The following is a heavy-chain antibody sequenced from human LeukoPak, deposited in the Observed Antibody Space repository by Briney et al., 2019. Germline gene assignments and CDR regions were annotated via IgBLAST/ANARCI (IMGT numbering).Heavy chain of an antibody. V-gene: IGHV1-69*05. J-gene: IGHJ5*02. CDR2: IIPIFGTA. CDR3: ASLSGYSNHGGRDWFDP. D-gene: IGHD4-11*01. CDR1: GGTFSSYA. Sequence: AASVKVSCKASGGTFSSYAISWVRQAPGQGLEWMGGIIPIFGTANYAQKFQGRVTITTDESTSTAYMELSSLRSEDTAVYYCASLSGYSNHGGRDWFDPWGQGTLVTVSS.